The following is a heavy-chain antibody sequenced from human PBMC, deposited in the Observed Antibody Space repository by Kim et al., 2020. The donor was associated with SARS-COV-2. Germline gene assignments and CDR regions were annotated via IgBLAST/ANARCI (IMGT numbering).Heavy chain of an antibody. V-gene: IGHV3-23*01. Sequence: GGSLRLSCAASGFTFSSYAMTWVRQAPGNGLEWVSAISGSGYNTYYADSVRGRFTIPRDSSQNTVFLQVTSLRDDDTAVYYCAKDRAAAAGTGQFDYWGQGTLVTVSS. CDR1: GFTFSSYA. J-gene: IGHJ4*02. CDR2: ISGSGYNT. CDR3: AKDRAAAAGTGQFDY. D-gene: IGHD6-13*01.